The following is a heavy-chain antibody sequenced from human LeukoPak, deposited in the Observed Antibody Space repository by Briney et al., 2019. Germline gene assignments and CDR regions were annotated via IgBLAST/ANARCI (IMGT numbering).Heavy chain of an antibody. J-gene: IGHJ5*02. Sequence: SETLSLTCTVSGGSISSYYWSWIRQPPGKGLEWIGYIYYSGSTNYNPSLKSRVTISVDTSKNQFSLKLSSVTAADTAVYYCARAGWLRSGNWFDPWGQGTLVTVSS. V-gene: IGHV4-59*01. CDR2: IYYSGST. CDR3: ARAGWLRSGNWFDP. D-gene: IGHD5-12*01. CDR1: GGSISSYY.